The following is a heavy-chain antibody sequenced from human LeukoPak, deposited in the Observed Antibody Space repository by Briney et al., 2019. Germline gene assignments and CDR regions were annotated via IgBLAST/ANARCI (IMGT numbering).Heavy chain of an antibody. CDR2: INPNSGGT. Sequence: ASVKVSCKASGYTFTCYYMHGVRQAPGQGLEWMGWINPNSGGTNYAQKFQGRVTMTRDTSISTAYMELSRLRADDTAVYYCARDLRLPRGPIAAAGTVQYYWGQGTLVTVSS. CDR3: ARDLRLPRGPIAAAGTVQYY. J-gene: IGHJ4*02. D-gene: IGHD6-13*01. V-gene: IGHV1-2*02. CDR1: GYTFTCYY.